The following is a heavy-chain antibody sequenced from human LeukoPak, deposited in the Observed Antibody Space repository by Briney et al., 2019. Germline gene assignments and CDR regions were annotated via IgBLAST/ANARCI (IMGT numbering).Heavy chain of an antibody. D-gene: IGHD2-8*01. J-gene: IGHJ5*02. CDR3: ARDNGQFDP. CDR1: GGSISSGSYY. Sequence: SETLSLTCTVSGGSISSGSYYWSWIRQPAGKELEWIGRIYTTGSTNYSPSLKSRVTISADTSKNQFSLNLKSVTAADTAVYYCARDNGQFDPWGQGTLVTVSS. V-gene: IGHV4-61*02. CDR2: IYTTGST.